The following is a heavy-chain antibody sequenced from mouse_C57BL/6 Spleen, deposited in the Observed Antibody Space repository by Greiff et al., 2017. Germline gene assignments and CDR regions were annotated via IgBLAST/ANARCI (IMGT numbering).Heavy chain of an antibody. Sequence: LQESGPGLVQPSQSLSITCTVSGFSLTSYGVHWVRQSPGKGLEWLGVIWSGGSTDYNAAFISRLSISKDNSKSQVFFKMNSLQADDTAIYYCARSYGNYDPYYAMDYWGQGTSVTVSS. CDR3: ARSYGNYDPYYAMDY. CDR1: GFSLTSYG. CDR2: IWSGGST. J-gene: IGHJ4*01. D-gene: IGHD2-1*01. V-gene: IGHV2-2*01.